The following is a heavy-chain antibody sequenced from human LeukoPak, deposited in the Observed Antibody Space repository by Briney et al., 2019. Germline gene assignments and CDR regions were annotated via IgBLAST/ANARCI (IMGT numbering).Heavy chain of an antibody. J-gene: IGHJ4*02. CDR2: IYTSGST. CDR3: ACMGPAGKSFDY. D-gene: IGHD6-19*01. Sequence: SETLSLTCTVSGGSLSSYYWSWIRQPAGKGLEWIGRIYTSGSTNYNPSLMSRVTMSVYTSKNQFSLKLSSVTAADTAVYYCACMGPAGKSFDYWGQGTLVTVSS. V-gene: IGHV4-4*07. CDR1: GGSLSSYY.